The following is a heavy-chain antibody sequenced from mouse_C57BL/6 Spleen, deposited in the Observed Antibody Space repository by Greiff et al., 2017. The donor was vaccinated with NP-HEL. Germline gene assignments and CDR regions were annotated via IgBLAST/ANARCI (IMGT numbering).Heavy chain of an antibody. CDR1: GYTFTDYY. D-gene: IGHD1-1*01. J-gene: IGHJ3*01. Sequence: VQLQQSGPVLVKPGASVKMSCKASGYTFTDYYMNWVKQSHGKSLEWIGVINPYNGGTSYTQKFKGKATLTVDKSSSTAYMELNSLTSEDSAVYYCARYDPYAGGAYWGQGTLVTVSA. CDR3: ARYDPYAGGAY. CDR2: INPYNGGT. V-gene: IGHV1-19*01.